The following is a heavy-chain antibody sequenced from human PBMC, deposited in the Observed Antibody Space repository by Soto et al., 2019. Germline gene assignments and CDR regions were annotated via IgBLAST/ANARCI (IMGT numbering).Heavy chain of an antibody. V-gene: IGHV1-69*08. Sequence: QVQLVQSGAEVKKPGSSVKVSCKASGGTFSSYTISWVRQAPGQGLEWMGRIIPILGIANYAQKFQGRVTITADKSTSTAYMELSSLSSEDTAVYYCARERGMGYSSGWYYFDYWGQGTLVTVSS. CDR3: ARERGMGYSSGWYYFDY. CDR1: GGTFSSYT. D-gene: IGHD6-19*01. J-gene: IGHJ4*02. CDR2: IIPILGIA.